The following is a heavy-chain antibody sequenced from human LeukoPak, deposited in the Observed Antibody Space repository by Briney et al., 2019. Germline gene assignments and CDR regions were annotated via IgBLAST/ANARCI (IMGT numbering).Heavy chain of an antibody. Sequence: ECIVYIYYSVSTNYNPSLKSRVTISVDTSKNQFSLKLSSVTAADTAVHYCASLWATGSRSVWGQGTLVTVSS. CDR2: IYYSVST. V-gene: IGHV4-59*01. J-gene: IGHJ4*02. D-gene: IGHD3-9*01. CDR3: ASLWATGSRSV.